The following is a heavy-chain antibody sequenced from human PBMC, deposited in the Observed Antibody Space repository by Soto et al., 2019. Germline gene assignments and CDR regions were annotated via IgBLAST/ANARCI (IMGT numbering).Heavy chain of an antibody. CDR3: ASSYCGGDCHRNFDF. Sequence: PSETLSLTCTVSGGSIGGTISSYYWSWIRQPPGKGLEWIGYIYNSGSTNYNPSLKSRVAISVDTSRNQVSLKLSSVTAADTAVYYCASSYCGGDCHRNFDFWGQGALVTVSS. D-gene: IGHD2-21*02. CDR1: GGSIGGTISSYY. V-gene: IGHV4-61*01. CDR2: IYNSGST. J-gene: IGHJ4*02.